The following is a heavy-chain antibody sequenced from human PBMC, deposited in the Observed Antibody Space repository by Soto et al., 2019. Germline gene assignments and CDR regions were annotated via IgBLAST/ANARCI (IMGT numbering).Heavy chain of an antibody. CDR3: ARGATVMPDY. D-gene: IGHD2-15*01. Sequence: SETLSLTCSVSGGSVNSGSYYWSWVRQPPGKGLEWIGYIYKSGDTNYSPSLKSRVTISLDASKNQFSLKLRSVTAADTAVYYCARGATVMPDYWGQGTLVTVSS. CDR2: IYKSGDT. J-gene: IGHJ4*02. CDR1: GGSVNSGSYY. V-gene: IGHV4-61*01.